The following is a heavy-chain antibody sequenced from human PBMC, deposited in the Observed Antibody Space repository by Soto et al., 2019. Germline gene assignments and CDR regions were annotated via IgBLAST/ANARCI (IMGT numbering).Heavy chain of an antibody. CDR2: IYTSGST. CDR3: AREEVDYYDSSTFDY. V-gene: IGHV4-4*07. CDR1: GGSISSYY. D-gene: IGHD3-22*01. J-gene: IGHJ4*02. Sequence: QVQLQESGPGLVKPSETLSLTCTVSGGSISSYYWSWIRQPAGKGLEWIGRIYTSGSTNYNPSLKSRVTMSVHTSNNQFSLKLSSVTAADTAVYYCAREEVDYYDSSTFDYWGQGTLVTVSS.